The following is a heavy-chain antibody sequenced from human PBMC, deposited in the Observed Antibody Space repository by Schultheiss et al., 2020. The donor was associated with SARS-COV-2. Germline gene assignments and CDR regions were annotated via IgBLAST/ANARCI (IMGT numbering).Heavy chain of an antibody. V-gene: IGHV1-69*13. J-gene: IGHJ5*02. Sequence: SVKVSCKSSGGIFSSYAISWVRQAPGRGLEWMGRINPNSGGTNYAQKFQGRVTITADESTSTAYMELSRLRSDDTAVYYCASEWVVVAANWWFDPWGQGTLVTVSS. CDR3: ASEWVVVAANWWFDP. CDR1: GGIFSSYA. CDR2: INPNSGGT. D-gene: IGHD2-15*01.